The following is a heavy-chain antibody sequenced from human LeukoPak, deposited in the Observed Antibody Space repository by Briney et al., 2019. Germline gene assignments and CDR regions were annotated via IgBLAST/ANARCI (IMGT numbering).Heavy chain of an antibody. D-gene: IGHD6-19*01. CDR1: GFTYSCYW. V-gene: IGHV3-7*01. J-gene: IGHJ5*02. CDR3: PRGRAVAGLKFDP. Sequence: GGPLRLSCAASGFTYSCYWVICVPQAPEKGVECLANIKQDGSEKYYVDSVKRRLTISRHNPKNSLYLQMNSLRAEDTAVYYCPRGRAVAGLKFDPWGQGTLVTVPS. CDR2: IKQDGSEK.